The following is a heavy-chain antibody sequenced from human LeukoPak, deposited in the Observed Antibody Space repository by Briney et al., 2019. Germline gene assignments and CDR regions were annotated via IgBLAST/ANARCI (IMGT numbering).Heavy chain of an antibody. CDR2: ISWNSGSI. J-gene: IGHJ4*02. CDR1: GFTFDDYA. CDR3: AEDNYDSSGYYYVDY. V-gene: IGHV3-9*01. D-gene: IGHD3-22*01. Sequence: GGSLRLSCAASGFTFDDYAMHWVRQAPGKGLEWVSGISWNSGSIGYADSVKGRFTISRDNAKNSLYLQMNSLRAEDTALYYCAEDNYDSSGYYYVDYWGQGTLVTVSS.